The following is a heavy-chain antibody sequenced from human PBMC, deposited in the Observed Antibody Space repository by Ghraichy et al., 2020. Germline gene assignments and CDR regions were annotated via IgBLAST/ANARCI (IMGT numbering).Heavy chain of an antibody. J-gene: IGHJ4*02. Sequence: LSCAASGFTFSSYSMNWVRQAPGKGLEWVSSISSSSSYIYYADSVKGRFTISRDNAKNSLYLQMNSLRAEDTAVYYCARGCSSTSCPFDYWGQGTLVTVSS. D-gene: IGHD2-2*01. V-gene: IGHV3-21*01. CDR1: GFTFSSYS. CDR3: ARGCSSTSCPFDY. CDR2: ISSSSSYI.